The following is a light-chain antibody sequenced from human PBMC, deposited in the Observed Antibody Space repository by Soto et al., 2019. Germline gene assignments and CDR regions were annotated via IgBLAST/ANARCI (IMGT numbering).Light chain of an antibody. CDR1: SSDVGGYNY. CDR2: EVT. V-gene: IGLV2-8*01. CDR3: SSYAASNNFYFV. Sequence: QSALTQPPSASGSPGQSVTISCTGTSSDVGGYNYVPWYQQYPGRAPKLMIYEVTKRPSGVPDRFSGSKSGNTASLTVSGLQAEDEADYYCSSYAASNNFYFVFGGGTKRTVL. J-gene: IGLJ3*02.